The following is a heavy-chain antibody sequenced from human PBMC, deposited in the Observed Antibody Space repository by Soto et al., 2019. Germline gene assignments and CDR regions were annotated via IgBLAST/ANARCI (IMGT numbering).Heavy chain of an antibody. Sequence: GESLKISCKGSGYSFTSYWIGWVRQMPGKGLEWMGIIYPDDSDTRYSPSFQGQVTISADKSISTAYLQWSSLKASDTAMYYCARVGIEVAGTYGMDVWGQGTTVTVS. CDR2: IYPDDSDT. CDR1: GYSFTSYW. CDR3: ARVGIEVAGTYGMDV. J-gene: IGHJ6*02. V-gene: IGHV5-51*01. D-gene: IGHD6-19*01.